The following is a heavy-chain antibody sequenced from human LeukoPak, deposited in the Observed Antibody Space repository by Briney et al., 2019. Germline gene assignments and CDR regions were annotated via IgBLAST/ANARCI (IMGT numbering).Heavy chain of an antibody. Sequence: GGSLRLSCAASGFTFSSYAVHWVRQAPGKGLEWVAVISYDGSNKYYADSVKGRFTISRDNSKNTLYLQMNSLRAEDTAVYYCARVPGYGDYAPLDYWGQGTLVTVSS. CDR3: ARVPGYGDYAPLDY. D-gene: IGHD4-17*01. V-gene: IGHV3-30*04. CDR2: ISYDGSNK. J-gene: IGHJ4*02. CDR1: GFTFSSYA.